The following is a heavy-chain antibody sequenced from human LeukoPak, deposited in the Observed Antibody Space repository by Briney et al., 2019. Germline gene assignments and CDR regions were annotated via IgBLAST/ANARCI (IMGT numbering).Heavy chain of an antibody. V-gene: IGHV1-18*01. Sequence: GASVKVSCKASGYTFTNYGISWVRRAPGQGLEWMGWISAYNGDTNYAQNLQGRVTMTTDTSTSTAYMDLSSLRSDDTAVYYCAREIYGRFDNWGQGTLVTVSS. CDR1: GYTFTNYG. J-gene: IGHJ4*02. D-gene: IGHD2-15*01. CDR2: ISAYNGDT. CDR3: AREIYGRFDN.